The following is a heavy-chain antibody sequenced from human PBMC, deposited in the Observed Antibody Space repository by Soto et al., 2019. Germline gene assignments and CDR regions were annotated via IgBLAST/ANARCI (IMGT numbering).Heavy chain of an antibody. CDR1: GFTFDDYA. J-gene: IGHJ6*02. Sequence: EVQLVESGGGLVQPGRSLRLSCAASGFTFDDYAMHWVRQAPGKGLEWVSGISWNSGSIGYADSVKGRFTISRDNAKNSLYLQMNSLSAEDTALYYCAKGLCRSGYYGMDVWGQGTTVTVSS. CDR3: AKGLCRSGYYGMDV. CDR2: ISWNSGSI. V-gene: IGHV3-9*01. D-gene: IGHD7-27*01.